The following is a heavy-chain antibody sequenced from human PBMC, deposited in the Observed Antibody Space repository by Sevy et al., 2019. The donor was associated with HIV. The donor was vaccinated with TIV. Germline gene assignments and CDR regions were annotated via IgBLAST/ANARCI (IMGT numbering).Heavy chain of an antibody. Sequence: ASMKVSCKASGYTFTSYRIYWVRQALGQGLESMGWISAHNGDTNYAQKFQGRVTMITDTSTTTAYMDLRSLRSDDTALYYCARAYCSGGRCYSLAYWGQGTLVTVSS. J-gene: IGHJ4*02. V-gene: IGHV1-18*01. CDR3: ARAYCSGGRCYSLAY. D-gene: IGHD2-15*01. CDR1: GYTFTSYR. CDR2: ISAHNGDT.